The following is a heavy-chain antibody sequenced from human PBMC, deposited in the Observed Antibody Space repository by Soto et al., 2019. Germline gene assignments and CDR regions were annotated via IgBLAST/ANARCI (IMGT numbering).Heavy chain of an antibody. D-gene: IGHD6-6*01. CDR2: INHSGST. CDR1: GGSFSGYY. V-gene: IGHV4-34*01. Sequence: SETRSLTCAVDGGSFSGYYWSWIRQPPGKGLEWIGEINHSGSTNYNPSLKSRVTISVDTSKNQFSLTLSSVTAADMAVYYCARVRRIAARRGSYYYYGMAVRGKGTPVTVYS. CDR3: ARVRRIAARRGSYYYYGMAV. J-gene: IGHJ6*04.